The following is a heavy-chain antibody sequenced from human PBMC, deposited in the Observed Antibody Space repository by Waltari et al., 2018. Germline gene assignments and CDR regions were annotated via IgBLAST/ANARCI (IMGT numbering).Heavy chain of an antibody. V-gene: IGHV4-38-2*01. Sequence: QVQLQESGPGLVKPSETLSLTCAVSGYSISSGYYWGWIRQPPGKGLEWIGSIYHSGSTYYNPSLKSRVTISVDTSKNQFSLKLSSVTAADTAVYYCARAIVVVPAAMTYYYYYMDVWGKGTTVTVSS. D-gene: IGHD2-2*01. CDR2: IYHSGST. CDR1: GYSISSGYY. J-gene: IGHJ6*03. CDR3: ARAIVVVPAAMTYYYYYMDV.